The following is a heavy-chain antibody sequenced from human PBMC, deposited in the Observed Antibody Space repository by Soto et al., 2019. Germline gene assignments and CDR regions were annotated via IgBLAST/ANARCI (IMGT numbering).Heavy chain of an antibody. V-gene: IGHV3-30*18. CDR1: GFTFSSFG. J-gene: IGHJ4*01. CDR3: AKCRFDVVTISPFEH. D-gene: IGHD3-3*02. Sequence: PGWSLILSCAASGFTFSSFGMHWVRQXPGKGLEWVAVISYDGTEENYAASVQSSATVSRDNSKNTVYIQMHRLRGDDSAIYYCAKCRFDVVTISPFEHWGQGTLVTVSS. CDR2: ISYDGTEE.